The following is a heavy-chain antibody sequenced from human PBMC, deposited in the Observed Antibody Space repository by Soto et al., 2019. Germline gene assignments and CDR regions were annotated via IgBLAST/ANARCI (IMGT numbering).Heavy chain of an antibody. V-gene: IGHV3-33*01. CDR2: IWYDGSNK. CDR3: ARDSIPQYYDFWSGYQQFDY. J-gene: IGHJ4*02. D-gene: IGHD3-3*01. CDR1: GFTFSSYG. Sequence: GGSLRLSCAASGFTFSSYGMHWVRQAPGKGLGWVAVIWYDGSNKYYADSVKGRFTISRDNSKNTLYLQMNSLRAEDTAVYYCARDSIPQYYDFWSGYQQFDYWGQGTLVTVSS.